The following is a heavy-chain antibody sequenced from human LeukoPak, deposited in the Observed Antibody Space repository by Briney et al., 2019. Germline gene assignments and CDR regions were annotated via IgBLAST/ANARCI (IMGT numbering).Heavy chain of an antibody. D-gene: IGHD3/OR15-3a*01. CDR2: ISANNGKT. CDR1: GYTFTSYG. J-gene: IGHJ4*02. V-gene: IGHV1-18*01. Sequence: ASVKVSCTASGYTFTSYGISWVRQAPGQGLEWMGWISANNGKTNYAQKLQGRVTMTTDTSTSTAYMELRSLRSDDTAVYYCARDFWTGHYNFDYWGQGTLVTVSS. CDR3: ARDFWTGHYNFDY.